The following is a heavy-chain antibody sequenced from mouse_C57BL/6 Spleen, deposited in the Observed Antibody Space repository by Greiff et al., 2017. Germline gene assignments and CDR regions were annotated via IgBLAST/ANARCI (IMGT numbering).Heavy chain of an antibody. CDR2: IDPSDSYT. J-gene: IGHJ4*01. Sequence: QVQLQQPGAELVRPGTSVKLSCKASGYTFTSYWMHWVKQRPGQGLEWIGVIDPSDSYTNYNQKFKGKATLTVDTSSSTAYMQLSSLTSEDSAVYYCARGFSSTVVPPGDDAMDYWGQGTSVTVSS. D-gene: IGHD1-1*01. CDR1: GYTFTSYW. V-gene: IGHV1-59*01. CDR3: ARGFSSTVVPPGDDAMDY.